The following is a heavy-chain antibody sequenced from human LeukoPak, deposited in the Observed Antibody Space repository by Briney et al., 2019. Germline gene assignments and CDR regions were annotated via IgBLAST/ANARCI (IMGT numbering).Heavy chain of an antibody. D-gene: IGHD1-14*01. Sequence: TGGSLRLSCAASGFTFSSYWMSWVRQAPGKGLEWVSGINWNGGSTGYADSVKGRFTISRDNAKNSLYLQMNSLRAEDTALYYCARGNRQIEFDYWGQEPWSPSPQ. CDR1: GFTFSSYW. CDR2: INWNGGST. V-gene: IGHV3-20*04. CDR3: ARGNRQIEFDY. J-gene: IGHJ4*01.